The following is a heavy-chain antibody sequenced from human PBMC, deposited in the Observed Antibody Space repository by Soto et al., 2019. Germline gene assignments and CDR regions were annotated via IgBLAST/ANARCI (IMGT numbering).Heavy chain of an antibody. Sequence: PSETLSLTCTVSGGSISSGGYYWSWIRQHPGKGLEWIGHIYYSGSTYYNPSLKSRVTISVDTSKNQFSLKLSSVTAADTAVYYCARDRVGATSGNYYGMDVWGQGTTVTVSS. CDR3: ARDRVGATSGNYYGMDV. CDR2: IYYSGST. CDR1: GGSISSGGYY. D-gene: IGHD1-26*01. J-gene: IGHJ6*02. V-gene: IGHV4-31*03.